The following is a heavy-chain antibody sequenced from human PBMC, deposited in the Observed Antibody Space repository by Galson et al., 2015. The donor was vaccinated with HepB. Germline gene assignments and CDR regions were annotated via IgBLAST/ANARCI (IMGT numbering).Heavy chain of an antibody. D-gene: IGHD3-10*01. CDR3: TRGQCINMIRGVACYFDY. V-gene: IGHV1-46*01. CDR2: INPSGGST. Sequence: SVKVSCKASGYTFTSYYMHWVRQAPGQGLEWMGIINPSGGSTSYAQKFQGRVTMTRDTSTSTVYMELSSLRSEDTALYYCTRGQCINMIRGVACYFDYWGQGTLVTVSS. CDR1: GYTFTSYY. J-gene: IGHJ4*02.